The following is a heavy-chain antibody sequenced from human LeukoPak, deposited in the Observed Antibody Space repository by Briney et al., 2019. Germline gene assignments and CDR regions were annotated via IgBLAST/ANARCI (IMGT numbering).Heavy chain of an antibody. Sequence: ASVKVSCKASGGTFSSDAISWVRQAPGQGLEWMGGIIPIFGTANYAQKFQGRVTITTDESTSTAYMELSSLRSEDTAVYYCASTRSYYDSSGYSYWGQGTLVTVSS. V-gene: IGHV1-69*05. CDR1: GGTFSSDA. CDR3: ASTRSYYDSSGYSY. D-gene: IGHD3-22*01. CDR2: IIPIFGTA. J-gene: IGHJ4*02.